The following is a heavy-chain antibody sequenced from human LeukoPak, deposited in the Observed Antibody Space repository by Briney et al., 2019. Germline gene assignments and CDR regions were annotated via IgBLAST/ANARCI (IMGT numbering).Heavy chain of an antibody. D-gene: IGHD3-3*01. CDR1: GGSISSYS. CDR3: ARLQSDYDFWSGYYTDRLLDAFDI. J-gene: IGHJ3*02. V-gene: IGHV4-59*08. CDR2: VYYSGST. Sequence: SETLSLTCTVSGGSISSYSWSWVRQPPGRGLEWIGYVYYSGSTIYNPSLKSRVTISLDTSKNQFSLKLSSVTAADTAVYYCARLQSDYDFWSGYYTDRLLDAFDIWGQGTMVTVSS.